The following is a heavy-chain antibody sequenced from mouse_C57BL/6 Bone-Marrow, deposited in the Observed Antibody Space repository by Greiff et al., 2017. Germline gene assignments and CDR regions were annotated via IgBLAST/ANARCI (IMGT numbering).Heavy chain of an antibody. CDR3: ARWKGAWFAY. CDR1: GYTFTSYT. V-gene: IGHV1-4*01. CDR2: INPSSGYT. Sequence: VQLQESGAELARPGASVKMSCKASGYTFTSYTMHWVKQRPGQGLEWIGYINPSSGYTKYNQKFKDKATLTADKSSITAYMQLSSLTSEDSAVYYCARWKGAWFAYWGQGTLVTVSA. J-gene: IGHJ3*01.